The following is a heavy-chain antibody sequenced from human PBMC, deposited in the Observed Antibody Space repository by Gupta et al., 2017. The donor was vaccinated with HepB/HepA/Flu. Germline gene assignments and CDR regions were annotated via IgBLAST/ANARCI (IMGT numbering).Heavy chain of an antibody. CDR2: IFSNDEK. CDR1: GFSLSNARMG. Sequence: QVTLKESGPVLVKPTETLTLTCTVSGFSLSNARMGVSWIRQPPGKALEWLAHIFSNDEKSYSTSLKSRLTISKDTSKSQVVLTMTNMDPVDTATYYCARTSGSYEVYFDYWGQGTLVTVSS. CDR3: ARTSGSYEVYFDY. V-gene: IGHV2-26*01. J-gene: IGHJ4*02. D-gene: IGHD1-26*01.